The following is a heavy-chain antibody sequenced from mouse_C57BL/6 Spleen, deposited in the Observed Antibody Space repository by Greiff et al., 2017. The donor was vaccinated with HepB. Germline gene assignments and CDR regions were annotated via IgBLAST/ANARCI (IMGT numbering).Heavy chain of an antibody. Sequence: QVHVKQPGAELVKPGASVKLSCKASGYTFTSYWMHWVKQRPGQGLEWIGMIHPNSGSTNYNEKFKSKATLTVDKSSSTAYMQLSSLTSEDSAVYYCAEITTVVDGYFDYWGQGTTLTVSS. CDR2: IHPNSGST. V-gene: IGHV1-64*01. J-gene: IGHJ2*01. CDR3: AEITTVVDGYFDY. CDR1: GYTFTSYW. D-gene: IGHD1-1*01.